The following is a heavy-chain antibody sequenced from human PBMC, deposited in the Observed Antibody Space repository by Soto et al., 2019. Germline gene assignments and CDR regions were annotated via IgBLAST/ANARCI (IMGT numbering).Heavy chain of an antibody. V-gene: IGHV1-69*13. CDR2: FIPIFGTA. D-gene: IGHD3-10*01. CDR1: GGTFSSYA. CDR3: ARGDYGSGSYYFYYYGMDV. J-gene: IGHJ6*02. Sequence: SVKVSCKASGGTFSSYAISWVRQAPGQGLEWMGGFIPIFGTANYAQKFQGRVTITADESTSTAYMELSSLRSEDTAVYYCARGDYGSGSYYFYYYGMDVWGQGTTVTVSS.